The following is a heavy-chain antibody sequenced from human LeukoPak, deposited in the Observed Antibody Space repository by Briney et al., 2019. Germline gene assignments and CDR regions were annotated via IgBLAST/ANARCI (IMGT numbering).Heavy chain of an antibody. CDR1: GFTFSSYS. CDR2: ISSSSSYI. D-gene: IGHD2-2*02. V-gene: IGHV3-21*01. CDR3: ARDSYCSSTSCYTPFDY. J-gene: IGHJ4*02. Sequence: PGGSLRLSCAASGFTFSSYSMNWVRQAPGTGLEWVSSISSSSSYIYYADSVKGRFTISRDNAKNSLYLQMNSLRAEDTAVYYCARDSYCSSTSCYTPFDYWGQGTLVTVSS.